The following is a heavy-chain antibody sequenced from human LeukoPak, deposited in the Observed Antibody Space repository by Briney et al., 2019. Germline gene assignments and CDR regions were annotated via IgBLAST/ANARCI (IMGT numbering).Heavy chain of an antibody. J-gene: IGHJ4*02. V-gene: IGHV1-18*01. CDR3: ARDRDYYGSGSYAY. CDR2: ISGYNGYT. CDR1: GYIFSNFG. D-gene: IGHD3-10*01. Sequence: ASVKVSCKASGYIFSNFGINWVRQAPGQGLEWMGWISGYNGYTKYAQKLQGRVTMTTDTSTSTAYMELRSLRSDDTAVYYCARDRDYYGSGSYAYWGQGTLVTVSS.